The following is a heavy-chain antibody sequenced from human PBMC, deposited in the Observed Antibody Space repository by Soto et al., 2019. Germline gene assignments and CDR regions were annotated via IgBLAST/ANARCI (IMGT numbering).Heavy chain of an antibody. J-gene: IGHJ6*02. CDR1: GGSISSYY. CDR2: IYYSGST. CDR3: ARDKDYGMDV. V-gene: IGHV4-59*01. Sequence: LSLTCTVSGGSISSYYWSWIRQPPGKGLEWIGYIYYSGSTNYNPSLKSRVTISVDTSKNQFSLKLSSVTAADTAVYYCARDKDYGMDVWGQGTTVTVSS.